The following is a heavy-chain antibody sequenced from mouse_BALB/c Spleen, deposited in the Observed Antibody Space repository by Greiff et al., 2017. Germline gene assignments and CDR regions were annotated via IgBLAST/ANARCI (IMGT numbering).Heavy chain of an antibody. Sequence: DVKLQESGPGLVKPSQTVSLTCTVTGISITTGNYRWSWIRQFPGNKLEWIGYIYYSGTITYNPSLTSRTTITRDTSKNQFFLEMNSLTAEDTATYYCARSNWEYYFDYWGQGTTLTVSS. J-gene: IGHJ2*01. CDR1: GISITTGNYR. V-gene: IGHV3-5*02. CDR2: IYYSGTI. D-gene: IGHD4-1*01. CDR3: ARSNWEYYFDY.